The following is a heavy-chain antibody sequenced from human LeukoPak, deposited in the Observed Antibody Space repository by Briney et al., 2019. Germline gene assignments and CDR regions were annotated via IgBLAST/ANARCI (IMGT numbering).Heavy chain of an antibody. J-gene: IGHJ4*02. CDR3: AREIHSGYNPGRYPFDY. CDR1: GGTFSSYA. Sequence: SVKVSCKASGGTFSSYAISWVRQAPGQGLEWMGGIIPIFGTATYAQKFQGRVTITADESTSTAYMELSSLRSEDTAVYYCAREIHSGYNPGRYPFDYWGQGTLVTVSS. V-gene: IGHV1-69*01. CDR2: IIPIFGTA. D-gene: IGHD5-12*01.